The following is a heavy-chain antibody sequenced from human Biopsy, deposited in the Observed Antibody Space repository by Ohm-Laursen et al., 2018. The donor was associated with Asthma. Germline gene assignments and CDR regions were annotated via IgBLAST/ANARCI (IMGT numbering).Heavy chain of an antibody. J-gene: IGHJ4*02. D-gene: IGHD3-22*01. CDR1: GFTFSSYG. Sequence: SLRLSCTASGFTFSSYGMHWVRQAPGKGLEWVAVIWYDGSNKYYADSVKGRFTISRDNSKNTLYLQMNSLRAEDTAVYYCARDPAGYYYFDYWGQGTLATVSS. CDR2: IWYDGSNK. CDR3: ARDPAGYYYFDY. V-gene: IGHV3-33*01.